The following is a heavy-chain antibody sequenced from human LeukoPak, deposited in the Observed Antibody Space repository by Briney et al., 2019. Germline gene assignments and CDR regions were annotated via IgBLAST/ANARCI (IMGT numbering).Heavy chain of an antibody. D-gene: IGHD6-19*01. CDR3: ARGWGFSSGWYGYFDL. J-gene: IGHJ2*01. CDR1: GYTFTGSY. V-gene: IGHV1-2*02. Sequence: ASLNVSCKASGYTFTGSYIHWVRQAPGQGLEWMGWINPKNGATNYAQKFQGRVTMTRDTSITTAYMELNRLDSDDTALYYCARGWGFSSGWYGYFDLWGRGTLVSVSS. CDR2: INPKNGAT.